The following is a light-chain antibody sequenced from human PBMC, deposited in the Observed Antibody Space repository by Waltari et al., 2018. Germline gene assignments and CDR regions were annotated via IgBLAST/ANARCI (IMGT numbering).Light chain of an antibody. CDR1: QSLLHGNGYNY. V-gene: IGKV2-28*01. CDR2: LTS. CDR3: MQALQTPRT. J-gene: IGKJ1*01. Sequence: DIVMTQSPLSLPVTPGEPASISCRSSQSLLHGNGYNYLDWYLQKPGQSPQLLIYLTSNLASGVPDRFSGSGSGTDFTLKISRVEAEDVGVYYCMQALQTPRTFGQGTKVEIK.